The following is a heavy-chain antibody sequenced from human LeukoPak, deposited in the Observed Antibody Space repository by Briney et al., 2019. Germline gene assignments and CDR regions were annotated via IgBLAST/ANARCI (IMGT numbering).Heavy chain of an antibody. CDR2: IYYSGST. Sequence: PSETLSLTCTVSGGSISSGDYYWSWIRQPPGKGLEWIGYIYYSGSTNYNPSLKSRVTISVDTSKNQFSLKLSSVTAADTAVYYCARDLRASGSSDYWGQGTLVTVSS. V-gene: IGHV4-61*08. CDR3: ARDLRASGSSDY. D-gene: IGHD3-10*01. J-gene: IGHJ4*02. CDR1: GGSISSGDYY.